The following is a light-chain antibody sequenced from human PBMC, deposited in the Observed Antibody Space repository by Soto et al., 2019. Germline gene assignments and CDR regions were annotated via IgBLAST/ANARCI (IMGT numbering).Light chain of an antibody. V-gene: IGKV1-5*03. CDR3: QQYGSSSPWT. CDR2: KES. Sequence: DIQMTQSPSTLSASVGDRVTITCRASQSISSWLAWYQQKPGKAPKLLIYKESSLETGVPSRFSGRGSGTEFTLIISSLQPDDFASYYCQQYGSSSPWTFGQGTKVEIK. J-gene: IGKJ1*01. CDR1: QSISSW.